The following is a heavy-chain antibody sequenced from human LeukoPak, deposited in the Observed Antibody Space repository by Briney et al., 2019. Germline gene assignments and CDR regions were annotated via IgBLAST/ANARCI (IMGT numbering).Heavy chain of an antibody. D-gene: IGHD3-16*01. V-gene: IGHV4-39*01. Sequence: SETLSLTCNVSGDSINSPHYYWAWIRQPPGKGLEWIGSIYYSGGAYSHPSLKSRATIFVDTSNNHFSLKLRPVTAADTAVYYCARQLIQPRAFDYWGQGTLVTVSS. J-gene: IGHJ4*02. CDR3: ARQLIQPRAFDY. CDR1: GDSINSPHYY. CDR2: IYYSGGA.